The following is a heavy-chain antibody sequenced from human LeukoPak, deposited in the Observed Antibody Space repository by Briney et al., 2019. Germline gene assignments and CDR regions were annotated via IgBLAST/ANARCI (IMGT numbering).Heavy chain of an antibody. CDR1: GGTFSSYA. CDR3: ALSGGVSFDY. V-gene: IGHV1-69*05. D-gene: IGHD3-10*01. J-gene: IGHJ4*02. Sequence: GASVKVSCKASGGTFSSYAISWVRQAPGQGLEWMGGIIPIFGTANYAQKFQGRVTITTDEPTSTAYMELSSLRSEDTAVYYCALSGGVSFDYWGQGTLVTVSS. CDR2: IIPIFGTA.